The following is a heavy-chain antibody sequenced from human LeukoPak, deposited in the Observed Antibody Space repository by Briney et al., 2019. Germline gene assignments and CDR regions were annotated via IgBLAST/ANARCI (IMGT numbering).Heavy chain of an antibody. Sequence: GRSLRLSCAASGFTFDDYAMHWVRQAPGEGLEGVSGISWNSGSIGHADSVKGRFTISRDNAKNALYLQMNSLRAEDMALYYCAKDSCSSASCYGGNWFDPWGQGTLVTVSS. D-gene: IGHD2-2*01. V-gene: IGHV3-9*03. CDR2: ISWNSGSI. CDR3: AKDSCSSASCYGGNWFDP. J-gene: IGHJ5*02. CDR1: GFTFDDYA.